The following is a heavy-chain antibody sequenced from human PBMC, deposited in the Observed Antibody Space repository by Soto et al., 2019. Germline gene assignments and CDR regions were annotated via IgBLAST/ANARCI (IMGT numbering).Heavy chain of an antibody. CDR2: IYVSGNN. V-gene: IGHV4-61*08. J-gene: IGHJ6*02. D-gene: IGHD6-13*01. Sequence: SLTCPVSCGSVSRGGHYWSLIRQPPGKGLEWIGYIYVSGNNNYNPSLKSRVTISVDTSKNQFSLKLSSVTAADTAVYYCARSLAGYSSRGMDVWGQGTTVTVSS. CDR1: CGSVSRGGHY. CDR3: ARSLAGYSSRGMDV.